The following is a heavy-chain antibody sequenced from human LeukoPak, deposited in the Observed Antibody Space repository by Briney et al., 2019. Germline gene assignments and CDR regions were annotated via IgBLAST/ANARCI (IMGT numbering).Heavy chain of an antibody. D-gene: IGHD3-9*01. Sequence: SETLSLTCTVSGGSIRRSGDFWNWIRQHPGKGLEWIGYISNSGATYYNPSLKSRVAISVDTSKNLFSLKLNSVTAADTAVYYCATVIYDVLTGYSLQWGQGTLVTVSS. J-gene: IGHJ4*02. CDR1: GGSIRRSGDF. CDR3: ATVIYDVLTGYSLQ. CDR2: ISNSGAT. V-gene: IGHV4-31*03.